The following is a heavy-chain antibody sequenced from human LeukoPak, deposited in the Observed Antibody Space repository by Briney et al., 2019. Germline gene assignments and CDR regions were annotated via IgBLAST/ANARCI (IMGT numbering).Heavy chain of an antibody. J-gene: IGHJ6*02. CDR3: ARHRRGYSYTLHGVDL. CDR1: SASISSSTYY. D-gene: IGHD5-18*01. Sequence: SETLSLTCTVSSASISSSTYYWGWIRQPPGKGLEWIGSIYYSGSTHYNPSLKSRVTISVDTSKNQLFLQLSSVTAADTAVYFCARHRRGYSYTLHGVDLWGQGTTVTV. CDR2: IYYSGST. V-gene: IGHV4-39*01.